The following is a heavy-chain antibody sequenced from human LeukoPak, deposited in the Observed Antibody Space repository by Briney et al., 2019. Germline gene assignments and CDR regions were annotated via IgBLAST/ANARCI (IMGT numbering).Heavy chain of an antibody. Sequence: PSETLSLTCTVSGGSISSFYWSWIRQPPGKGLEWIGYIYYSGSTNYNPSLQSRVSISLATSKNQFSLKLSSVTTADTAVYYCARVNLNAFDVWGLGTLVTVSS. CDR2: IYYSGST. CDR3: ARVNLNAFDV. D-gene: IGHD1-7*01. V-gene: IGHV4-59*01. CDR1: GGSISSFY. J-gene: IGHJ3*01.